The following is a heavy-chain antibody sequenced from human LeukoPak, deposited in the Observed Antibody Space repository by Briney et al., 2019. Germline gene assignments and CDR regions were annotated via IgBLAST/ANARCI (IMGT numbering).Heavy chain of an antibody. J-gene: IGHJ4*02. CDR1: GGSISNHY. D-gene: IGHD6-13*01. Sequence: SSETLSLTCTVSGGSISNHYWSWIRQPPGRGLEWIGYIYYSGSTDYNPSLKSRVTISVDTSKNQFSLNLISMTAADTAMYYCARGSTTTWSFDYWGQGTLATVSS. V-gene: IGHV4-59*08. CDR3: ARGSTTTWSFDY. CDR2: IYYSGST.